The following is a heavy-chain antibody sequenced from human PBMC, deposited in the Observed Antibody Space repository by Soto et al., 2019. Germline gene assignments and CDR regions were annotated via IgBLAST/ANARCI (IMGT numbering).Heavy chain of an antibody. CDR1: GGSISSSSYY. CDR3: ARHEAPSGWYFDY. D-gene: IGHD6-19*01. CDR2: IYYSGST. Sequence: SETLSLTCTVSGGSISSSSYYWGWIRQPPGKGLEWIGSIYYSGSTYYNPSLKSRVTISVDTSKNQFSLKLSFVTAADTAVYYCARHEAPSGWYFDYWGQGTLVTVSS. J-gene: IGHJ4*02. V-gene: IGHV4-39*01.